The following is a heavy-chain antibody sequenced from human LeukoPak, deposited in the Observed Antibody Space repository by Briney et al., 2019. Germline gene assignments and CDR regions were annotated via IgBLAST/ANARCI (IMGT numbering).Heavy chain of an antibody. D-gene: IGHD3-16*01. V-gene: IGHV3-66*01. CDR2: IYSDGST. CDR3: ARDGGRWSFDY. CDR1: GLTVSTTY. Sequence: GGSLRLSCAASGLTVSTTYMNWVRQAPGKGLEWVSVIYSDGSTKYADFVKGRFTISRDNSKNTLYLQMNNLRGEDTALYFCARDGGRWSFDYWGQGTLVTVSS. J-gene: IGHJ4*02.